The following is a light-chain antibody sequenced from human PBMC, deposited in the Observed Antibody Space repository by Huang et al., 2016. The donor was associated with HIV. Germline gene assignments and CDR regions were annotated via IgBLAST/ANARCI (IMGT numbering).Light chain of an antibody. CDR3: HQSSSLPYT. CDR1: QNIGNS. J-gene: IGKJ2*01. V-gene: IGKV6-21*02. Sequence: EIVLTPSPDFQSLTPKEKITITCRASQNIGNSLHWYQQKPDQSPQLLIKYASQTISGVPSRFSGSGSGTEFTLTINTPEAGDAATYYCHQSSSLPYTFGQGTKLEIK. CDR2: YAS.